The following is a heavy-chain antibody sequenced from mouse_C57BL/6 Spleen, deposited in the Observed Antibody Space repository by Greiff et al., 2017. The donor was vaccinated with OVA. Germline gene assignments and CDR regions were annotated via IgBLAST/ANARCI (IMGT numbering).Heavy chain of an antibody. CDR2: INPSTGGT. Sequence: EVQRVESGPELVKPGASVKISCKASGYSFTGYYMNWVKQSPEKSLEWIGEINPSTGGTTYNQKFKAKATLTVDKSSSTAYMQLKSLTSEDSAVYYCARDYGNNYFDYWGQGTTLTVSS. D-gene: IGHD2-1*01. J-gene: IGHJ2*01. V-gene: IGHV1-42*01. CDR3: ARDYGNNYFDY. CDR1: GYSFTGYY.